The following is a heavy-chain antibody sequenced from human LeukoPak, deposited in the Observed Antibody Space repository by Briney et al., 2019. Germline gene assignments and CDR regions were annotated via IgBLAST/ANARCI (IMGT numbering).Heavy chain of an antibody. D-gene: IGHD6-19*01. CDR1: GGSFSGYY. V-gene: IGHV4-34*01. J-gene: IGHJ5*02. CDR3: AREIAVAGMRFDP. CDR2: INHSGST. Sequence: SETLSLTCAVYGGSFSGYYWSWIRQPPGKGLEWIGEINHSGSTNYNPSLKSRVTMSVDTSKNQFSLKLSSVTAVDTAVYYCAREIAVAGMRFDPWGQGTLVTVSS.